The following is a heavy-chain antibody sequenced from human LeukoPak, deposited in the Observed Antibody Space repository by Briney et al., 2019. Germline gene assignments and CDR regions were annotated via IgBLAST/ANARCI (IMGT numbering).Heavy chain of an antibody. V-gene: IGHV3-48*04. CDR3: SREGNSGGYWYYFDY. J-gene: IGHJ4*02. CDR1: GFTFSSYS. CDR2: ISSSSSTI. Sequence: PGGSLRLSCAASGFTFSSYSMNWVRQAPGKGLEWVSYISSSSSTIYYADSVKGRFTISRDNAKNSLNLQMNSLRAEDTAVYYCSREGNSGGYWYYFDYWGQGTLVTVSS. D-gene: IGHD3-22*01.